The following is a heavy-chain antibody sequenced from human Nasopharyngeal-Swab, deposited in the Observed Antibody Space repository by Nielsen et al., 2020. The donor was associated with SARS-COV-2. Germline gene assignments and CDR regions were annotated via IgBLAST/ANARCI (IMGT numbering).Heavy chain of an antibody. V-gene: IGHV4-34*01. CDR2: INHSGST. Sequence: PGKGLEWIGEINHSGSTNYNPSLKSRVTISVDTSKNQFSLKLSSVTAADTAVYYCARYSRSSWSSRRDYWGQGTLVTVSS. D-gene: IGHD6-13*01. J-gene: IGHJ4*02. CDR3: ARYSRSSWSSRRDY.